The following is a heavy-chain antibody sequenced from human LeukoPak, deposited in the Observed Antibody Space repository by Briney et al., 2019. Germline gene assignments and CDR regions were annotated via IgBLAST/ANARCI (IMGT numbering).Heavy chain of an antibody. CDR2: ITGDGATT. Sequence: GGSLRLSCAASGFPFSINAMTWVRQAPGKGLECVSAITGDGATTYYTDSVRGRFTISRDNSKNTLYLQMNSLRAEDTAIYYCARVANFVVVVAATWVFDYWGQGTLVTVSS. V-gene: IGHV3-23*01. CDR1: GFPFSINA. J-gene: IGHJ4*02. CDR3: ARVANFVVVVAATWVFDY. D-gene: IGHD2-15*01.